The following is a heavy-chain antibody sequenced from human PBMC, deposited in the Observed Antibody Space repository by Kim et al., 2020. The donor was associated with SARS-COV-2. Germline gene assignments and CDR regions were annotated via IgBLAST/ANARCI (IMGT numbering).Heavy chain of an antibody. V-gene: IGHV1-2*06. D-gene: IGHD2-15*01. Sequence: ASVKVSCKASGYNFNDYYIHWVRQAPGQGLAWMGRIDPKSGGVDYEKKFQGRVTMTRDTSTSTVYMELSTLTSADTAVYYCATLRRLSGATDHAGDHWGQGTLVSVSS. J-gene: IGHJ5*02. CDR3: ATLRRLSGATDHAGDH. CDR1: GYNFNDYY. CDR2: IDPKSGGV.